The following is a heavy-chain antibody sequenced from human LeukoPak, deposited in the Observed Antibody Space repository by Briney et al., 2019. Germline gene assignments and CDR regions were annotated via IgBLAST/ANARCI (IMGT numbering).Heavy chain of an antibody. D-gene: IGHD3-3*01. V-gene: IGHV3-23*01. CDR3: AKGDRGYYADAFDI. J-gene: IGHJ3*02. CDR2: ISGSGYYS. Sequence: GGSLRLSCAASEFTFDNYAMSWVRQAPGKGLEWVSVISGSGYYSYYADSVKGRFTVSRDNSKNTLYLQMNSLRAEDTAVYYCAKGDRGYYADAFDIWGQGTMVTVSS. CDR1: EFTFDNYA.